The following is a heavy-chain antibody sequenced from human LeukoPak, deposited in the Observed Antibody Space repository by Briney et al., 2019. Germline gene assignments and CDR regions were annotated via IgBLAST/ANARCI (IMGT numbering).Heavy chain of an antibody. CDR1: GYTFTSYD. CDR2: MNPNSGNT. D-gene: IGHD3-10*01. J-gene: IGHJ4*02. CDR3: VREESVVRGVSDY. Sequence: GASVKVSCKASGYTFTSYDINWVRQATGQGLEWMGWMNPNSGNTGYAQKFQGRVTMTRNTSISTAYMELSSLRSEDTAVYYCVREESVVRGVSDYWGQGTLVTVSS. V-gene: IGHV1-8*01.